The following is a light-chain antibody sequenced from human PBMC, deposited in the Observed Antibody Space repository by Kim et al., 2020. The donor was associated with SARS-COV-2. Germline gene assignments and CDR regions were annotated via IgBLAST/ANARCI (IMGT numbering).Light chain of an antibody. V-gene: IGLV6-57*01. Sequence: GKTVTISCTRSSGSIASNYVQWFQQRPGSSPTTVMYEDEKRPSGVPDRFSGSIDRSSNSASLTISGLTAEDEADYYCQSYDRTNQVFGGGTQLTVL. CDR2: EDE. CDR1: SGSIASNY. CDR3: QSYDRTNQV. J-gene: IGLJ3*02.